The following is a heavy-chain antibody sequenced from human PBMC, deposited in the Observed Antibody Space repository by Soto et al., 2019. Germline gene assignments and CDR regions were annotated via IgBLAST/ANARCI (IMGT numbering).Heavy chain of an antibody. CDR3: ARLAMVRGVPTYGMAV. Sequence: GASRKISGRASGYNCTNYWISAVPQMPGNVLEWMGRIDPSDSYTNYSPYFQGHVTISADKSISTAYLQWSSLKASDTAMYYCARLAMVRGVPTYGMAVWGHGTTVTVSS. CDR2: IDPSDSYT. V-gene: IGHV5-10-1*01. D-gene: IGHD3-10*01. CDR1: GYNCTNYW. J-gene: IGHJ6*02.